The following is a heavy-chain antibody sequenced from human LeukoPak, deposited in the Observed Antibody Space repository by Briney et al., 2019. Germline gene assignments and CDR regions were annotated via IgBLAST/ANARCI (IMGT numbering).Heavy chain of an antibody. D-gene: IGHD6-19*01. Sequence: PSETLSLTCAVYGGSFSGYYWSWIRQPPGKGLEWIGEINHSGSTNYNPSLKSRVTISVDTSKNQFSLKLSSVTAADTAVYYCARLDSSGWPNWFDPWGQGTLVTVSS. J-gene: IGHJ5*02. V-gene: IGHV4-34*01. CDR1: GGSFSGYY. CDR2: INHSGST. CDR3: ARLDSSGWPNWFDP.